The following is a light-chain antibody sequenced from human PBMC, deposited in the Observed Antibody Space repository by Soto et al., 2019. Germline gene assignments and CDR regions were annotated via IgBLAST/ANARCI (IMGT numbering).Light chain of an antibody. CDR1: QSVSSY. J-gene: IGKJ5*01. CDR2: DAS. Sequence: EIVLPQSPATLSLSPGERATLSCSASQSVSSYLAWYQQKPGQAHRLLLYDASNRATGIPATFISSGSCTAFTLTISSLEPEDFAVYYCQQRSNWPPITFGQGTRLDIK. CDR3: QQRSNWPPIT. V-gene: IGKV3-11*01.